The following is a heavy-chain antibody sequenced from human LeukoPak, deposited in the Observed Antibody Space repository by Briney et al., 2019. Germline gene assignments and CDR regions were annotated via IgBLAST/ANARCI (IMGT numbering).Heavy chain of an antibody. CDR3: ARGAGGCFDY. J-gene: IGHJ4*02. Sequence: PGRSLRLSCAASGFNFSSSGMHWVRQAPGKGLEWVAVIWHDGSNKNYADSVKGRFTISRDNSKNMSYLQMNSLRAEDTAVYYCARGAGGCFDYWGQGTLVTVSS. CDR1: GFNFSSSG. V-gene: IGHV3-33*01. D-gene: IGHD3-16*01. CDR2: IWHDGSNK.